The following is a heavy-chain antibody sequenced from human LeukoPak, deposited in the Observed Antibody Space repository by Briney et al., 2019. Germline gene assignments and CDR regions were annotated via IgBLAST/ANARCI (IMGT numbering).Heavy chain of an antibody. Sequence: PGGSLRLSCAASGFTFSTYAMHWVRQAPGKGLEWVAVISYDGSNTYSADSVKGRFTISRDNSKNTLYLQMNSLRAEDTAVYYCAKDPEGGYSYGSYFHHWGQGTLVTVSS. CDR2: ISYDGSNT. CDR3: AKDPEGGYSYGSYFHH. D-gene: IGHD5-18*01. CDR1: GFTFSTYA. V-gene: IGHV3-30-3*01. J-gene: IGHJ1*01.